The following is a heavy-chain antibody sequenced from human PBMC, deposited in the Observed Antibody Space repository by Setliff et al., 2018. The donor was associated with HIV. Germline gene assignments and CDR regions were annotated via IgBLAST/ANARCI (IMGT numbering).Heavy chain of an antibody. CDR2: INHSGST. J-gene: IGHJ4*02. D-gene: IGHD3-16*01. V-gene: IGHV4-34*01. CDR3: ARRRGDFNPYFDS. Sequence: SETLSLTCAVYGGSFSGYYWSWIRQPPGKGLEWIGEINHSGSTNYNPSLKSRVTISVDTSKNQFSLKLSSVTAADTAVYYCARRRGDFNPYFDSWGQGNLVTVSS. CDR1: GGSFSGYY.